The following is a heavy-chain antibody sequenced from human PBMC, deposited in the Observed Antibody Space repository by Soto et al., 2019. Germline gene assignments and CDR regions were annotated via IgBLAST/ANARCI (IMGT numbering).Heavy chain of an antibody. CDR2: IYSGGST. J-gene: IGHJ4*02. CDR1: GFTFTNYW. Sequence: GGSLRLSCAASGFTFTNYWMHWVRQAPGKGLEWVSVIYSGGSTYYIDSVKGRFSISRDISKNTLYLQMNSLRAEDTAVYHCHGYGYWGQGTLVTVSS. D-gene: IGHD5-12*01. CDR3: HGYGY. V-gene: IGHV3-53*01.